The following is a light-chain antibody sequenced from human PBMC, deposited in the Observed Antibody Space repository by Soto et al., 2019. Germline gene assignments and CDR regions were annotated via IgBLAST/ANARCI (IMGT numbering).Light chain of an antibody. CDR2: GAS. Sequence: EIVMTQSPATLSVSPGERATLSCRASQSVSSNLAWYQQKRGQAPRLLIYGASTRATGIPARFSGSGSGTEFTLTISGLQSEDVAVYYCQQYNNWPPWTFGQGTKVEFK. V-gene: IGKV3-15*01. CDR3: QQYNNWPPWT. CDR1: QSVSSN. J-gene: IGKJ1*01.